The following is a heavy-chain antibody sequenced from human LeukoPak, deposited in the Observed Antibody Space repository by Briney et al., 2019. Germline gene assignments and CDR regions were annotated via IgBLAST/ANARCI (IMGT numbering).Heavy chain of an antibody. Sequence: GGSLRLSCAASGFSVRSYSILWVRQAPGKGLEWVAVISYDGSYKYYADSVKGRFTGANDNAKKMVYLQMNSVRAEDTATYYCVSRYSGNVPSGTWGQGTLVSDSS. J-gene: IGHJ4*02. D-gene: IGHD3-10*01. CDR3: VSRYSGNVPSGT. V-gene: IGHV3-30-3*01. CDR1: GFSVRSYS. CDR2: ISYDGSYK.